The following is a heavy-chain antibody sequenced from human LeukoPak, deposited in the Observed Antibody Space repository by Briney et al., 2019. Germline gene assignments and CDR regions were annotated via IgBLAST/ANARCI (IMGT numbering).Heavy chain of an antibody. J-gene: IGHJ4*02. V-gene: IGHV4-39*07. CDR3: ARGLRYFDWLPPHYFDY. D-gene: IGHD3-9*01. Sequence: SETLSLTCTVSGGSINSNTYYWGWIRQPPGMGLEWIVSIYYSGSIYYNPSLKSRVTISVDTSKNHFSLKLSSVTAADTAVYYCARGLRYFDWLPPHYFDYWGQGTLVTVFS. CDR1: GGSINSNTYY. CDR2: IYYSGSI.